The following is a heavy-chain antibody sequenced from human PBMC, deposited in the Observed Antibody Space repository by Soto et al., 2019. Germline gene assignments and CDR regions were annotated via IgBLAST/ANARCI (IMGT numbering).Heavy chain of an antibody. CDR2: INTLSTAI. Sequence: LRLSCEGSGFTFNDYYMTWIRQAPGKGLEWVAYINTLSTAIYYADSVKGRFTISRDNAKNSLYLQMNGLRTEDAATYYCARRLQWQLRPLDSWGRGTLVTVSS. CDR3: ARRLQWQLRPLDS. D-gene: IGHD6-19*01. V-gene: IGHV3-11*01. J-gene: IGHJ4*02. CDR1: GFTFNDYY.